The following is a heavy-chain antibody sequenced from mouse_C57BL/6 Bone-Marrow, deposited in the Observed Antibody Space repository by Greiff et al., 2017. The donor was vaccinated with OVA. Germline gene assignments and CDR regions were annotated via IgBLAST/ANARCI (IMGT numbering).Heavy chain of an antibody. J-gene: IGHJ2*01. CDR2: IDPENGDT. V-gene: IGHV14-4*01. D-gene: IGHD1-3*01. CDR1: GFNIKDDY. Sequence: VQLQQSGAELVRPGASVKLSCTASGFNIKDDYMHWVKQRPEQGLEWIGWIDPENGDTEYASKFQGKATITADTSSNTAYLQLSSLTSEDTAVYYCTKVVADYWGQGTTLTVSS. CDR3: TKVVADY.